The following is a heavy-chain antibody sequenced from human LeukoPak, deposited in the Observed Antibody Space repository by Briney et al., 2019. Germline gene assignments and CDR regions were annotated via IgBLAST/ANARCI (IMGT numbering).Heavy chain of an antibody. Sequence: TLSLTCTVSGGSISSGSYHWSWIRQPAGKGLEWIGRIYTSGSTNYNPSLKSRVTISVDTSKNQFSLKLSSVTAADTAVYYCARVGPVYYYYMDVWGKGTTVTVSS. CDR2: IYTSGST. D-gene: IGHD3-16*01. CDR3: ARVGPVYYYYMDV. V-gene: IGHV4-61*02. CDR1: GGSISSGSYH. J-gene: IGHJ6*03.